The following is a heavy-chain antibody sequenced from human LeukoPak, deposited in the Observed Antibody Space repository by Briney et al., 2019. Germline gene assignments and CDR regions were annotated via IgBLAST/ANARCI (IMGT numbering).Heavy chain of an antibody. CDR1: GGSVSSANYY. Sequence: SESLSLTCSVSGGSVSSANYYWSWVRQPPGKGLEWIGYIYYSGSTTYNPSLKSRVTISVDTSKNQFSLKLTSVTAADTGVYYCVRHPRGGPYFDYWGQGTLVTVSS. V-gene: IGHV4-61*01. CDR3: VRHPRGGPYFDY. J-gene: IGHJ4*02. D-gene: IGHD3-16*01. CDR2: IYYSGST.